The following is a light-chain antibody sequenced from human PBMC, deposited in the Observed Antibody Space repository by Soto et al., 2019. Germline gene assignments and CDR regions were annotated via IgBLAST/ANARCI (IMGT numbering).Light chain of an antibody. Sequence: VLTQPPSASGTPGQRVTISCSGSSSNIGSNTVNWYQQLPGTAPKLLIYSNNQRPSGVPDRFSGSKSGTSASLAVSGLQSEDEADYYCAAWDDSLNGVFGGGTKRTVL. CDR2: SNN. CDR1: SSNIGSNT. V-gene: IGLV1-44*01. CDR3: AAWDDSLNGV. J-gene: IGLJ2*01.